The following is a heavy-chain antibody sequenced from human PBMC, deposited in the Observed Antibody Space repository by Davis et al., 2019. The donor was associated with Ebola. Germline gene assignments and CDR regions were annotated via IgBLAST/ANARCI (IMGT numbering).Heavy chain of an antibody. D-gene: IGHD3-3*01. Sequence: LSLTCAASGFTVSSNYMSCVRQAPGKGLEWVSVIYSGGSTYYADSVKGRFTISRDNSKNPLYLQMNSLRAEDTVVYYCAKDFARPRITIFGVGLHGTGFDLWGRGTLVTVSS. CDR1: GFTVSSNY. V-gene: IGHV3-53*01. CDR2: IYSGGST. J-gene: IGHJ2*01. CDR3: AKDFARPRITIFGVGLHGTGFDL.